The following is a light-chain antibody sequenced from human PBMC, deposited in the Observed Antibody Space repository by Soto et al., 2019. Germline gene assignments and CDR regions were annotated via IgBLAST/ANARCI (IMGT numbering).Light chain of an antibody. CDR1: QSVSSN. J-gene: IGKJ5*01. Sequence: EMVMTQSPATLSVSPGERATLSCRASQSVSSNLAWYQQKPGQAPRLLIYGASTRATGIPARFSGSGSGTEFTLTISRLEPEDFAVYYCQQYGSSPTFGQGTRLEI. CDR2: GAS. CDR3: QQYGSSPT. V-gene: IGKV3-15*01.